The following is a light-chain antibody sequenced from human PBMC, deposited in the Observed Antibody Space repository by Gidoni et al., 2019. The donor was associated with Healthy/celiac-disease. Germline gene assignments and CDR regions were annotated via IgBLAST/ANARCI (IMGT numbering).Light chain of an antibody. V-gene: IGKV1-33*01. J-gene: IGKJ1*01. CDR1: QDISNY. Sequence: IQMTQSTSSLSASVGDRVTTTCQARQDISNYLNWYQQKPGKAPKLLIYDASNLETGVPARFSGSGSGTDFTFTISSLQAEDMATYYCQQYDNLPLTFGQGTKVEIK. CDR2: DAS. CDR3: QQYDNLPLT.